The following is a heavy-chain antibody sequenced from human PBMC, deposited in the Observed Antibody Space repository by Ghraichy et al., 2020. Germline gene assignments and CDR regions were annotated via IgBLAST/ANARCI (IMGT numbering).Heavy chain of an antibody. D-gene: IGHD3-22*01. CDR3: ARGDYYDSSGHYIEAFDI. CDR1: GFSFSRYW. V-gene: IGHV3-7*01. Sequence: GESMNISCAASGFSFSRYWMSWVRQAPGKGLEWVANTRQDGSESYYVDSVKGRFTISRDNAKNSLYLQMNRLRAEDTAVYYCARGDYYDSSGHYIEAFDIWGQVTMVTVSA. J-gene: IGHJ3*02. CDR2: TRQDGSES.